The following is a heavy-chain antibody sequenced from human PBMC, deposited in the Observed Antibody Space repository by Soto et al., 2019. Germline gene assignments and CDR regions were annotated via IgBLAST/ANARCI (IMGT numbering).Heavy chain of an antibody. V-gene: IGHV3-30-3*01. CDR3: ARAQAGYSSSWYGGDYYYGMDV. J-gene: IGHJ6*02. CDR1: GFTFSSYA. D-gene: IGHD6-13*01. Sequence: QVQLVESGGGVVQPGRSLRLSCAASGFTFSSYAMHWVRQAPGKGLEWVAVISYDGSNKYYADSVKGRFTISRDNSKKTLYLQMNRLRAEDTAVYYCARAQAGYSSSWYGGDYYYGMDVWGQGTTVTVSS. CDR2: ISYDGSNK.